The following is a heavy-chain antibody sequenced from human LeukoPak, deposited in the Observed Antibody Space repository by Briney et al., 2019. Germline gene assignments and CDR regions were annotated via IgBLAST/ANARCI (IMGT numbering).Heavy chain of an antibody. Sequence: PGGSLRLSCAASGFSFRDFGMHWVRQAPGKGLDWVAALSSDGSIEYYADSVRGRFTISRDNSKNTLYLQMNTLRGGDAAVYYCARPGFGELSSFMDVWGQGTTVTVSS. CDR2: LSSDGSIE. J-gene: IGHJ6*02. D-gene: IGHD3-10*01. V-gene: IGHV3-30*19. CDR1: GFSFRDFG. CDR3: ARPGFGELSSFMDV.